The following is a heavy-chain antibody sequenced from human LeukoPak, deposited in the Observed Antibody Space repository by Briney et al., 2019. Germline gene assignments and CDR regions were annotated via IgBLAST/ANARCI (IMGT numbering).Heavy chain of an antibody. J-gene: IGHJ5*02. D-gene: IGHD3-10*01. Sequence: PSETLSLTCAVYGGSFSGYYWSWIRQPPGKGLEWIGEINHSGSTNYNPSLKSRVTISVDTSKNQFSLKLSSVTAADTAVYYCARHPGVLWFGELLSYNWFDPWGQGTLVTVSS. V-gene: IGHV4-34*01. CDR2: INHSGST. CDR1: GGSFSGYY. CDR3: ARHPGVLWFGELLSYNWFDP.